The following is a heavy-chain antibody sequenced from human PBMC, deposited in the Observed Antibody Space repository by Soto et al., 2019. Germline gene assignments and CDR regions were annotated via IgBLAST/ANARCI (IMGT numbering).Heavy chain of an antibody. CDR3: AREAGCSGTNCNVYFDY. D-gene: IGHD2-15*01. CDR2: ISYESIST. Sequence: GGSLRLSCAASGFTFSSYGMHWVRQAPGKGLEWVAVISYESISTVYRDSVRGRFTISRGNSRNTLYLHMNSLTPEDTAVYYCAREAGCSGTNCNVYFDYWGLGTLVTVSS. V-gene: IGHV3-30*03. CDR1: GFTFSSYG. J-gene: IGHJ4*01.